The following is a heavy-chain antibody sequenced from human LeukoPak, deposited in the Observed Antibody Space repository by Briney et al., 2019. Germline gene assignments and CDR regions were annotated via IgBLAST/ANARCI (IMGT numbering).Heavy chain of an antibody. J-gene: IGHJ4*02. CDR2: IYSDNT. CDR3: ARRAGAYSHPYDY. CDR1: GFTVSRNS. V-gene: IGHV3-53*01. Sequence: GGSLRLSCTVSGFTVSRNSMSWVRQAPGPGLKGGSFIYSDNTHYSDSVKGRFTISRDNSKNTLYLQMNSLRAEDTAVYYCARRAGAYSHPYDYWGQGTLVTVSS. D-gene: IGHD4/OR15-4a*01.